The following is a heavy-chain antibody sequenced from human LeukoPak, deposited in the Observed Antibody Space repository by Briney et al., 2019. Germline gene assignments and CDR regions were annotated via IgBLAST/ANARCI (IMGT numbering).Heavy chain of an antibody. V-gene: IGHV3-48*03. Sequence: GGSLRLSCAPSGFTFSTYEMNWVRQAPGKGLEWVSYISNDGGTIYYADSVRSRFSISRDNAKNSLYLQMTSLRAEDTAVYYCAILDAGIPFDSWDQGTLVTVSS. D-gene: IGHD3-3*01. CDR2: ISNDGGTI. J-gene: IGHJ4*02. CDR3: AILDAGIPFDS. CDR1: GFTFSTYE.